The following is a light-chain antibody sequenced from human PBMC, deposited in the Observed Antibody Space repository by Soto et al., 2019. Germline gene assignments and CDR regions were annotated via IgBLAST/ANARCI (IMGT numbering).Light chain of an antibody. Sequence: IVLTQSPATLSLSPGERATLSCRASQSVGSALAWFQQRPGQAPRLLIYDASNRATGIPARFSGSGSGTDFNLTISSLEPEDVAAYYCQQHSNWPRSFGQGTKLESK. J-gene: IGKJ2*01. CDR2: DAS. CDR3: QQHSNWPRS. CDR1: QSVGSA. V-gene: IGKV3-11*01.